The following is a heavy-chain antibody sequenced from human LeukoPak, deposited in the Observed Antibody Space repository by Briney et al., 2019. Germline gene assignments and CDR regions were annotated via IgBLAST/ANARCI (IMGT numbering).Heavy chain of an antibody. CDR2: IYYSGST. CDR1: GGSISISS. D-gene: IGHD5-18*01. J-gene: IGHJ4*02. V-gene: IGHV4-59*01. CDR3: AGERVRGNGYGYDC. Sequence: SETPSVTCIVSGGSISISSWCWIRQPPGKGLGWAVYIYYSGSTNYNPSLESRGTISVDTSKNQFSLKLRTGTAADAAGYYCAGERVRGNGYGYDCWGQGTLVTVSS.